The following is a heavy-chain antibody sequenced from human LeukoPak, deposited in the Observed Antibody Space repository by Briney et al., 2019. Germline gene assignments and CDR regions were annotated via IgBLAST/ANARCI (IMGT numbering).Heavy chain of an antibody. J-gene: IGHJ4*02. Sequence: SETLSLTCNVSGGAISNYYWSWIRQPPGKGLEWIGYINYSGSAFYNPSVKSRVTISVDTSKNQFSLKLNSVTAADTAVYYCARAYYGDFFDYWGQGTLVTASS. CDR2: INYSGSA. D-gene: IGHD4-17*01. CDR3: ARAYYGDFFDY. CDR1: GGAISNYY. V-gene: IGHV4-59*08.